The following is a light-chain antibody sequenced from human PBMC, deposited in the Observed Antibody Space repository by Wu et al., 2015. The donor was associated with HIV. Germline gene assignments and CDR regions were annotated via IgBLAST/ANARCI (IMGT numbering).Light chain of an antibody. J-gene: IGKJ1*01. Sequence: DTQMTQSPSSLSASVGDRVTITCRASRSITSYLNWYQQKPGKAPKVLIYTASNLQSGVPSRFSGSGSGTDFTLTISSLQPEDFATYYCQQSYSIPWTFGQGTKVEIK. CDR3: QQSYSIPWT. CDR1: RSITSY. CDR2: TAS. V-gene: IGKV1-39*01.